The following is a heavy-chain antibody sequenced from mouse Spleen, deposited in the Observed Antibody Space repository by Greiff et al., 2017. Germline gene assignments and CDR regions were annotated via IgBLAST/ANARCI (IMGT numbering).Heavy chain of an antibody. CDR3: ARSGYDGYPFAY. Sequence: EVHLVESGGGLVQPGGSRKLSCAASGFTFSSFGMHWVRQAPEKGLEWVAYISSGSSTLYYADTVKGRFTLSRDKPKNTLFLQMTRLRSEDTAMYYCARSGYDGYPFAYWGQGTLVTVSA. CDR1: GFTFSSFG. D-gene: IGHD2-3*01. J-gene: IGHJ3*01. CDR2: ISSGSSTL. V-gene: IGHV5-17*02.